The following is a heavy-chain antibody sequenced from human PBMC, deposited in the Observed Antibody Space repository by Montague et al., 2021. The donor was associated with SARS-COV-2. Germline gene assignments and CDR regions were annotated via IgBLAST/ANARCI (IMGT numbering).Heavy chain of an antibody. Sequence: SETLSLTCTVSGGSISSFYWCWFRQPPGKGLEWIGYISDSWSTNYSPSLTRRVTMSVDTSKNQFSLKVNSVTAADTAVYYCARHYSATLPAVYWGQGTLVTVSS. CDR2: ISDSWST. V-gene: IGHV4-59*08. CDR1: GGSISSFY. D-gene: IGHD2-15*01. J-gene: IGHJ4*02. CDR3: ARHYSATLPAVY.